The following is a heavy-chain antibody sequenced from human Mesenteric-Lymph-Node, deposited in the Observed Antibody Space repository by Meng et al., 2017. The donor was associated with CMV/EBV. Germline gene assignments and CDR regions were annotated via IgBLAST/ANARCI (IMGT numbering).Heavy chain of an antibody. CDR1: GGSFSNYY. J-gene: IGHJ2*01. V-gene: IGHV4-34*01. CDR3: ASHIASAGSYWYFDL. D-gene: IGHD6-13*01. CDR2: INHSGST. Sequence: VYGGSFSNYYWGWIRQPPGKGLEWIGEINHSGSTNYNPSLKSRVTISVDTSKNQFSLKLNSVTAADTAVYYCASHIASAGSYWYFDLWTRGTLVTVSS.